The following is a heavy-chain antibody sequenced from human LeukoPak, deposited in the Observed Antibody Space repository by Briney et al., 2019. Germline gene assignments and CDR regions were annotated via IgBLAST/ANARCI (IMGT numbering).Heavy chain of an antibody. D-gene: IGHD6-19*01. Sequence: VKGRFTISRDNSENTLYLQMNSLRAEDTAVYYCAKTARIAVAGTDAFDIWGQGTMVTVSS. V-gene: IGHV3-23*01. CDR3: AKTARIAVAGTDAFDI. J-gene: IGHJ3*02.